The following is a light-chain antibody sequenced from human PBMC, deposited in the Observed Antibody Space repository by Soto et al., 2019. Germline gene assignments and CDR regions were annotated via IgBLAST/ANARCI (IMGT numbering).Light chain of an antibody. J-gene: IGLJ3*02. V-gene: IGLV4-69*01. Sequence: QLVLTQSPSASASLGASVKLTCTLSSGHTDYSIAWHQQQPEKGPRFLMSLNSDGSHRKGDGIPDRFSGSSSGAERYLTISSLQSEDEADYYCQTWDTGTWVFGGGTKLTVL. CDR1: SGHTDYS. CDR3: QTWDTGTWV. CDR2: LNSDGSH.